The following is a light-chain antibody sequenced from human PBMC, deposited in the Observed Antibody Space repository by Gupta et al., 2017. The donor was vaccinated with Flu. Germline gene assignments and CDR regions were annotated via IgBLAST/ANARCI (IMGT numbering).Light chain of an antibody. V-gene: IGKV4-1*01. Sequence: NCKSSQSFLYRSNNKNYLAWYQQKPGQPPKLLIYWASSRESGVPDRFSGSGSGTDFTLTISSLQAEDVAVYYCQQYYSTPPTFGQGTKLEIK. CDR3: QQYYSTPPT. CDR1: QSFLYRSNNKNY. CDR2: WAS. J-gene: IGKJ2*01.